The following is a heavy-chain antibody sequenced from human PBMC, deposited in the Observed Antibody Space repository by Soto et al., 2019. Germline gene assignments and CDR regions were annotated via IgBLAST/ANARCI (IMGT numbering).Heavy chain of an antibody. Sequence: QITLNESGPTQVKPRQNLTLTCTFSGFSLTTSGVGVGWIRQSPGKAPEWLALIYWDDDKRYSPSLKSRLTSTNDTSKNQVVLTMADLDPADTATYYCAHRVLRTVFGLVTTTAIYFDFWGQGTPVAVSS. D-gene: IGHD3-3*01. J-gene: IGHJ4*02. CDR2: IYWDDDK. V-gene: IGHV2-5*02. CDR3: AHRVLRTVFGLVTTTAIYFDF. CDR1: GFSLTTSGVG.